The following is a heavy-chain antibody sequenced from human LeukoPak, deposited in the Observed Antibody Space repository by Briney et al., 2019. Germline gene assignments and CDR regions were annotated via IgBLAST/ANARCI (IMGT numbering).Heavy chain of an antibody. Sequence: SETLSLTCTVSGDSISSHYWSWIRQPPGRGLEWIGYIHYSGSTNYTPSLRSRVTISLDTSKAHFSLILRSVTAADTAVYVCARGTYSSSSFWFDPWGQGTLVTVSS. CDR3: ARGTYSSSSFWFDP. CDR2: IHYSGST. V-gene: IGHV4-59*11. J-gene: IGHJ5*02. D-gene: IGHD6-6*01. CDR1: GDSISSHY.